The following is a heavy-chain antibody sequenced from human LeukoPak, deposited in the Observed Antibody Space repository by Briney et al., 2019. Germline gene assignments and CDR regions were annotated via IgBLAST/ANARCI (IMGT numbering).Heavy chain of an antibody. J-gene: IGHJ5*02. V-gene: IGHV5-51*01. CDR1: GYSFTSYW. D-gene: IGHD3-22*01. CDR3: ARHEVLYDSSGYYYGTGNWFDP. CDR2: IYPGDSDT. Sequence: GESLKISCKGSGYSFTSYWIGWVRQMPGKGLEWMGIIYPGDSDTRYSPSFQGQVTISADKSISTAYLQWSSLKASDTAMYYCARHEVLYDSSGYYYGTGNWFDPWGQGTLVTVSS.